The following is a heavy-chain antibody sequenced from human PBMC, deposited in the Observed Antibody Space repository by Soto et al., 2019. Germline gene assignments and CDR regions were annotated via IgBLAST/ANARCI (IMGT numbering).Heavy chain of an antibody. CDR1: GGTLSINV. J-gene: IGHJ6*02. CDR2: IIPIFGTT. D-gene: IGHD3-10*01. Sequence: SVKVSCKASGGTLSINVISWVRQAPGQGLEWMGGIIPIFGTTNYAQKFQGRVTTTADEFTNTAYMELSRLRSEDTAVYYCASAGSYYGMDVWGQGTTVTAP. V-gene: IGHV1-69*13. CDR3: ASAGSYYGMDV.